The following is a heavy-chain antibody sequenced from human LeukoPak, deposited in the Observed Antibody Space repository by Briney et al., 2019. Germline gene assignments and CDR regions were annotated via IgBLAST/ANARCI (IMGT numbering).Heavy chain of an antibody. CDR2: INTDGSST. CDR3: ARDQRVTGRPDIDY. V-gene: IGHV3-74*01. J-gene: IGHJ4*02. Sequence: GGSLRLSCVASGFTFSSYWMHWVRQAPGKGLVWVSRINTDGSSTTYADSVKGRFTISRDNAKNTLYLQMNNLRAEDTAMYYCARDQRVTGRPDIDYWGQGTLVIVSS. CDR1: GFTFSSYW. D-gene: IGHD6-6*01.